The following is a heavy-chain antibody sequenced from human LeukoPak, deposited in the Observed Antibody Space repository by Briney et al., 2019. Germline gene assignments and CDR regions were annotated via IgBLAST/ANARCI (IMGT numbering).Heavy chain of an antibody. V-gene: IGHV4-59*08. CDR1: GGSLSHYY. J-gene: IGHJ4*02. Sequence: PSETLSLTCTVSGGSLSHYYWSWIRQPPGKGLEWIGYIFYNGATYYNHSLKSRLTISVDTSTNQVSLSLNSVTAADTAVYFCARHDEVPVIRRGFDLWGPGILVTVSS. D-gene: IGHD4/OR15-4a*01. CDR2: IFYNGAT. CDR3: ARHDEVPVIRRGFDL.